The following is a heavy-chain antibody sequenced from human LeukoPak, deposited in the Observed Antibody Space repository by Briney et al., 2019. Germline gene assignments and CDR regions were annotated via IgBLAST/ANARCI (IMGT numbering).Heavy chain of an antibody. CDR1: GFTFSTYG. D-gene: IGHD3-22*01. Sequence: GGSLRLSCAASGFTFSTYGMHWVRQAPGKGLEWLALIYYDGRNKNYADSVKGRFTISRDNSKNTLYLQMDSLRAEDTAVYYCARTSHYSDNNGYYHFDYWGQGTLVTVSS. CDR3: ARTSHYSDNNGYYHFDY. V-gene: IGHV3-33*01. CDR2: IYYDGRNK. J-gene: IGHJ4*02.